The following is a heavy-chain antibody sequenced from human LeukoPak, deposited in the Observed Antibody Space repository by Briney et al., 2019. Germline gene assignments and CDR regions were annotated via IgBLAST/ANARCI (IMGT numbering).Heavy chain of an antibody. V-gene: IGHV4-38-2*02. D-gene: IGHD3-10*01. Sequence: SETLSLTCTVSGYSISSGYYWGWIRQPPGKGLEWIGSIYHSGSTYYNPSLKSRVTISVDTSKNQFSLKLSSVTAADTAVYYCASSDGSVKFDYWGQGTLVTVSS. CDR3: ASSDGSVKFDY. CDR2: IYHSGST. J-gene: IGHJ4*02. CDR1: GYSISSGYY.